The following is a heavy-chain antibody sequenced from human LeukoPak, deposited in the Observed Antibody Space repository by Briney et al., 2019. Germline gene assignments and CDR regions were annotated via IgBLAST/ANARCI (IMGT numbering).Heavy chain of an antibody. CDR3: ARGGLEPVDY. CDR1: GFTFDDYA. V-gene: IGHV3-9*01. D-gene: IGHD1-14*01. Sequence: GGSLRLSCAASGFTFDDYAMHWVRQAPGKGLEWVSGISWNSGSIGYADSVKGRFTISRDNAKNSLYLQMNGLRAEDTAVYYCARGGLEPVDYWGQGTLVTVSS. CDR2: ISWNSGSI. J-gene: IGHJ4*02.